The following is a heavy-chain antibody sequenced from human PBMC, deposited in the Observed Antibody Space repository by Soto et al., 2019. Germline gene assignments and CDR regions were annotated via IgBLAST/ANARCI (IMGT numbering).Heavy chain of an antibody. J-gene: IGHJ6*02. CDR2: SIPIFGTA. V-gene: IGHV1-69*01. D-gene: IGHD1-26*01. Sequence: QVQLVQSGAEVKKPGSSVKVSCKASGGTFSSYAISWVRQAPGQGLEWMGGSIPIFGTANYAQKFQGRVTITADESTSTAYMELSSLRSEDTAVYYCARDGGSYGTIDPYYYYGMDVWGQGTTVTVSS. CDR1: GGTFSSYA. CDR3: ARDGGSYGTIDPYYYYGMDV.